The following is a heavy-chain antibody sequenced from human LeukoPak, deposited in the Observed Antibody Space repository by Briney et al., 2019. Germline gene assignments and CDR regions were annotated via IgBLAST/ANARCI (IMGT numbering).Heavy chain of an antibody. CDR1: GYTLTELP. CDR3: ATGTSGSYYVGIVRPIDY. D-gene: IGHD1-26*01. Sequence: ASVKVSCKVSGYTLTELPIHWVRQAPGKGLEWRGGFDPDDGETVYAQMFQGRVTMTEDTSSDTASMELSSLRSEDTAVYYCATGTSGSYYVGIVRPIDYWGQGTLVTVSS. V-gene: IGHV1-24*01. CDR2: FDPDDGET. J-gene: IGHJ4*02.